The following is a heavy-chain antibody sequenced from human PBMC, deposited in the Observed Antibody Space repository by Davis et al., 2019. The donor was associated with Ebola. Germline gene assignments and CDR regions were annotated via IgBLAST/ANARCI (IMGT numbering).Heavy chain of an antibody. V-gene: IGHV1-8*01. CDR3: ARGRGYGDHAQ. J-gene: IGHJ4*02. D-gene: IGHD4-17*01. CDR2: MNPHSGNA. Sequence: ASVKVSCKASGYTFTGYDINWVRQAPGQGLEWMGWMNPHSGNAGYAQKFQGRVTMTRNTSISTAYMEVSSLRSDDTAVYYCARGRGYGDHAQWGQGTLVTVSS. CDR1: GYTFTGYD.